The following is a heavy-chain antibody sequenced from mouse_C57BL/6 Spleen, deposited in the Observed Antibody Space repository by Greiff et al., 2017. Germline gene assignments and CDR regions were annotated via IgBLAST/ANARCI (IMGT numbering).Heavy chain of an antibody. CDR2: ISYDGSN. V-gene: IGHV3-6*01. J-gene: IGHJ2*01. D-gene: IGHD1-1*01. CDR1: GYSITSGYY. Sequence: VQLKQSGPGLVKPSQSLSLTCSVTGYSITSGYYWNWIRQFPGNKLEWMGYISYDGSNNYNPSLKNRISITRDTSKNQFFLKLNSVTTEDTATYYCARSYYGSSYVAYWGQGTTLTVSS. CDR3: ARSYYGSSYVAY.